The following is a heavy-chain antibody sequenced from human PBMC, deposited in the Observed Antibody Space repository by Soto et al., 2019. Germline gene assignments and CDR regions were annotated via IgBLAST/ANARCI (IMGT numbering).Heavy chain of an antibody. CDR3: ARGTGSGMDV. V-gene: IGHV1-3*05. CDR1: GYTFTSYA. CDR2: INAGNGNT. Sequence: QVQLVQFGAEEKKPGASVKVSCKASGYTFTSYAMHWVRQAPGQRLEWMGWINAGNGNTKNSQKFQGRVTITRDTSASTAYMELSSLRSEDTAVYYCARGTGSGMDVWGQGTTVTVSS. J-gene: IGHJ6*02. D-gene: IGHD3-10*01.